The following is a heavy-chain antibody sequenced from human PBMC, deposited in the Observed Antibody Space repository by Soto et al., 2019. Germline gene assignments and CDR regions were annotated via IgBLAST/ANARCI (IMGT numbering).Heavy chain of an antibody. D-gene: IGHD3-10*01. J-gene: IGHJ5*02. CDR2: IYYSGSP. V-gene: IGHV4-59*01. CDR1: GGSISSCY. Sequence: SETLSLTCTLAGGSISSCYWSWIRQPPGKRLECIGYIYYSGSPNYNPSLKSRVTISVDTSKNQFSLKLSSVTASDTAVYYCVRGVIKVRGVIRGNWFGPW. CDR3: VRGVIKVRGVIRGNWFGP.